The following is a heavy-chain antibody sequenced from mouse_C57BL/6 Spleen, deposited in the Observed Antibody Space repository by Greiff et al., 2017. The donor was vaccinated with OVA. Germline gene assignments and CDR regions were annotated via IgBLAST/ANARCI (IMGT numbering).Heavy chain of an antibody. D-gene: IGHD2-4*01. CDR2: IWSGGST. CDR1: GFSLTSYG. J-gene: IGHJ2*01. V-gene: IGHV2-2*01. Sequence: VKLMESGPGLVQPSQRLSIPCTVSGFSLTSYGVPWVRQSPGTGLEWLGVIWSGGSTDYNAAFISGLSISKDNSNSQVFFKMNSLQADDTAIYYCAREGDYEWGYWGQGTTLTVSS. CDR3: AREGDYEWGY.